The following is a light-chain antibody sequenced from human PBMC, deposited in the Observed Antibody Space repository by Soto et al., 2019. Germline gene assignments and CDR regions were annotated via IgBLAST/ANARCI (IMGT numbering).Light chain of an antibody. V-gene: IGKV3D-15*01. J-gene: IGKJ4*01. CDR2: DIS. CDR1: QSVSSN. Sequence: EIVMTQSPATLSVSPGERATLSCRASQSVSSNLAWYQQKPGQAPSLLIYDISARATGIPTRFSGSGSGTEFTLTISSLQSEDFAFYYCQQYNGWPLTFGGGTKVEI. CDR3: QQYNGWPLT.